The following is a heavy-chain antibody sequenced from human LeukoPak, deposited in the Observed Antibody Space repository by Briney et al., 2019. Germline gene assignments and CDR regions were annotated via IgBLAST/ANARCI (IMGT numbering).Heavy chain of an antibody. CDR3: ARDGDYSNYAFDY. D-gene: IGHD4-11*01. V-gene: IGHV3-21*01. CDR2: ISSSSSYI. Sequence: GGSLRLSCAASGFTLSTYRMNWVRQAPGKGLEWVSSISSSSSYIYYADSVKGRFTISRDNAKNSLYLQMNSLRAEDTAVYYCARDGDYSNYAFDYWGQGTLVTVSS. CDR1: GFTLSTYR. J-gene: IGHJ4*02.